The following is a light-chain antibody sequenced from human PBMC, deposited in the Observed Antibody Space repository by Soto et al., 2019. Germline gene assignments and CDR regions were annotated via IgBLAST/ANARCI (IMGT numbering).Light chain of an antibody. CDR2: DAS. CDR3: QQFNNYPAT. CDR1: QGISSA. V-gene: IGKV1D-13*01. J-gene: IGKJ2*01. Sequence: AIQLTQSPSSLSASVGDRVTITCRASQGISSALAWYQQKPGKAPKLLIYDASSLESGVPSRFSGSGSGTDFTLTISNLQPEDFATYYCQQFNNYPATLGQGTKLEIK.